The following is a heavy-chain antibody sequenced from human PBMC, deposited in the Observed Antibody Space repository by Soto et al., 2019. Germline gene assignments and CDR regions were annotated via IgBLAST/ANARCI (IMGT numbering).Heavy chain of an antibody. J-gene: IGHJ4*02. D-gene: IGHD6-25*01. CDR2: IKKDGRQT. CDR3: VKEIAAAQ. Sequence: EVQLVESGGALVQPGGSLRLTCATSGFTFSHYWRTCVRQAPGKGLEWVDNIKKDGRQTSFVDSVKGRFTIFRDNAKSSLYLKTNRLRGEDTDQYHCVKEIAAAQWGQGTRVTLSS. CDR1: GFTFSHYW. V-gene: IGHV3-7*01.